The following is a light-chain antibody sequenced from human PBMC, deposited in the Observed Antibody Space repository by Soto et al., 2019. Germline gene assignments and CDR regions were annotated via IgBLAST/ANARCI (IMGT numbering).Light chain of an antibody. J-gene: IGLJ3*02. V-gene: IGLV7-43*01. CDR1: TGAVTSGYY. CDR3: LLYYGGAQPRV. Sequence: QAVVTQEPSLTVSPGGTVTLTCASSTGAVTSGYYPNWFQQKPGQAPRALIYSTSNKHPWTPARFSGSLLGDKAALTLSGVQPEDEAEYDCLLYYGGAQPRVFGGGTKLTVL. CDR2: STS.